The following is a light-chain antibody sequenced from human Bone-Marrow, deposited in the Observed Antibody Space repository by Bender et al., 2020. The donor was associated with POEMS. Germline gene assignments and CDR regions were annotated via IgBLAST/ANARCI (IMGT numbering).Light chain of an antibody. V-gene: IGLV1-44*01. CDR1: SSNIGAHA. J-gene: IGLJ3*02. Sequence: QSVLTQPPSASGTPGQRVTISCSGGSSNIGAHAVNWYQHLPGTAPKLLIYSSHRRPSEVPDRFPGSRSGTEASLASSGRQSEEEADYYCAVWDDSLNGWVLGGGTKLTVL. CDR3: AVWDDSLNGWV. CDR2: SSH.